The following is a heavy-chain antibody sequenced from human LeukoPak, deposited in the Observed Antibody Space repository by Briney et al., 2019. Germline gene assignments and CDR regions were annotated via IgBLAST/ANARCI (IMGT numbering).Heavy chain of an antibody. CDR1: GFTFSSYA. CDR3: AKDQGITIFGVVRYSFSDY. CDR2: ISGSGGST. V-gene: IGHV3-23*01. Sequence: GGSLRLSCAASGFTFSSYAMSWVRQAPGKGLEWVSAISGSGGSTYYADSVKGRLTNSRDNSKTTLYMQMNSLRAEDTAVYYCAKDQGITIFGVVRYSFSDYWGQGTLVTVSS. D-gene: IGHD3-3*01. J-gene: IGHJ4*02.